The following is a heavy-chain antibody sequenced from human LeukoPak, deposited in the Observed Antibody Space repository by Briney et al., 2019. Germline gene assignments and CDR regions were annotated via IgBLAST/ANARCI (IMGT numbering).Heavy chain of an antibody. D-gene: IGHD3-16*01. CDR2: RYLDEDR. CDR3: ALSGPGYKYAYNQ. CDR1: GFSLPTNGVA. V-gene: IGHV2-5*02. Sequence: SGLTLMQPTRTLTLTCTFSGFSLPTNGVAVGWFRQPPEKALQWLALRYLDEDRRYSPSLKSRLAVTKDTSKDQVVLTVTNMDPVDTATYYCALSGPGYKYAYNQWGQGILVTVSS. J-gene: IGHJ4*02.